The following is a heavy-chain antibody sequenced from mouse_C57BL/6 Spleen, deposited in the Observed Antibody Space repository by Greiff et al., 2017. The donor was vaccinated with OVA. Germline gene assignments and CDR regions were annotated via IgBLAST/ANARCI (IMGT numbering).Heavy chain of an antibody. J-gene: IGHJ2*01. Sequence: VQLQQSGPELVKPGASVKISCTASGYAFSSSWMNWVKQRPGKGLEWIGRIYPGDGDTNYNGTFKGKATLTADKSSSTAYMQLSSLTSEDSAVYFCARSRGGPLFDYWGQGTTLTVSS. CDR3: ARSRGGPLFDY. CDR1: GYAFSSSW. V-gene: IGHV1-82*01. CDR2: IYPGDGDT.